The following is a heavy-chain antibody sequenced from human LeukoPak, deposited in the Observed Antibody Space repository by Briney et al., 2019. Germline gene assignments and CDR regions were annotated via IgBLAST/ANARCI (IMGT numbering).Heavy chain of an antibody. V-gene: IGHV1-69*05. CDR1: GGTFSSHA. Sequence: ASVKVSCKASGGTFSSHAISWVRQAPGQGLEWMGGIIPIFGTANYAQKFQGRVTITTDESTSTAYMELSSLRSEDTAVYYCARGYYDSSGYYSYWGQGTLVTVSS. CDR3: ARGYYDSSGYYSY. CDR2: IIPIFGTA. D-gene: IGHD3-22*01. J-gene: IGHJ4*02.